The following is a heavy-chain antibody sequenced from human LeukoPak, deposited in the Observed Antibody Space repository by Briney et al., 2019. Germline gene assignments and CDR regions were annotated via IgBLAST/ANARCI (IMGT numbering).Heavy chain of an antibody. CDR2: ISTYNGNT. J-gene: IGHJ4*02. Sequence: ASVKVSCKASGYTFTSYGISWVRQAPGQGLEWMGWISTYNGNTNYAQKLQGRVTMTTDTSTSTAYMELRSLRSDYTAVYYCARDVEWELLPNYFDYWGQGTLVTVSS. D-gene: IGHD1-26*01. CDR3: ARDVEWELLPNYFDY. CDR1: GYTFTSYG. V-gene: IGHV1-18*01.